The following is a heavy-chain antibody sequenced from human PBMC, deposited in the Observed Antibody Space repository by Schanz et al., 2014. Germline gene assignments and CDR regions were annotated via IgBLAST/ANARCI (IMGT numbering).Heavy chain of an antibody. J-gene: IGHJ6*02. CDR3: ARVLGSEALRNFDWTDYNYYGMDV. Sequence: EVQLVESGGGLIQPGGSLRLSCAVSGFSVSTNYMSWVRQAPGKGLEWVSSIYINSGSTNYADSVKGRFIISRDSSKNTLFLQMNSLRAEDTAVYFCARVLGSEALRNFDWTDYNYYGMDVWGQGTTVTVSS. V-gene: IGHV3-53*01. CDR2: IYINSGST. CDR1: GFSVSTNY. D-gene: IGHD3-9*01.